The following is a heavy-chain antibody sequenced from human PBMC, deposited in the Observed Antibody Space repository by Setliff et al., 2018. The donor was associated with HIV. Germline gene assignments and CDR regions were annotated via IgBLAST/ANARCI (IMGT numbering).Heavy chain of an antibody. CDR1: GFTFSSYS. CDR2: ISSSSSYT. V-gene: IGHV3-21*01. CDR3: ARPYYYGSGVGSYYYYYYMDV. Sequence: GGSLRLSCAASGFTFSSYSMNWVRQAPGKGLEWVSYISSSSSYTHYADSVKGRFTISRDNAKNSLYLQMTSRRAEDPAVYYCARPYYYGSGVGSYYYYYYMDVWGKGTTVTVS. D-gene: IGHD3-10*01. J-gene: IGHJ6*03.